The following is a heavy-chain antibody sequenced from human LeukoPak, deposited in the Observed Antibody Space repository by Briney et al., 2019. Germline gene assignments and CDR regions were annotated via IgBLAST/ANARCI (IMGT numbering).Heavy chain of an antibody. CDR3: ARDPTTVTTVDY. Sequence: ASVKVSCKAFGYTFTGYYMHWVRQAPGQGLEWMGWINPNSGGTNYAQKFQGRVTMTRDTSISTAYMELSRLRSDDTAVYYCARDPTTVTTVDYWGQGTLVTVSS. CDR1: GYTFTGYY. J-gene: IGHJ4*02. CDR2: INPNSGGT. V-gene: IGHV1-2*02. D-gene: IGHD4-17*01.